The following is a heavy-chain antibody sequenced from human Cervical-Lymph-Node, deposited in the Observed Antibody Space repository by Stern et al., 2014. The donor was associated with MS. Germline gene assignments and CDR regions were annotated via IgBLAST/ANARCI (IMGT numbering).Heavy chain of an antibody. CDR1: GLSLDNYW. V-gene: IGHV5-51*03. CDR2: VWPADSDT. CDR3: AKSHVRYGSGSFRYHYAVDV. J-gene: IGHJ6*02. D-gene: IGHD3-10*01. Sequence: VQLVESGAEVKKPGESLKISCKGSGLSLDNYWIAWVRQKPGEGLEWMGIVWPADSDTRYSPSFRGQVTMTADKSINTAYLQWSSLEASDTALYFCAKSHVRYGSGSFRYHYAVDVWGQGTAVTVSS.